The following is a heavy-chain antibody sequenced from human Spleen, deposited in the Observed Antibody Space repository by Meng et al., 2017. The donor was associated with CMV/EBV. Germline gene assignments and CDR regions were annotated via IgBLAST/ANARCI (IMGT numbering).Heavy chain of an antibody. Sequence: GESLKISCAASGFAFDDYGMYWVRQAPGKGLEWVSGISWNGGNTGYADAVKGRFAISRDDSKNTLYLQMNNLRTEDTAVYFCARERTVTTNYYYFGMDVWGQGTTVTVSS. CDR3: ARERTVTTNYYYFGMDV. V-gene: IGHV3-20*04. J-gene: IGHJ6*02. D-gene: IGHD4-11*01. CDR2: ISWNGGNT. CDR1: GFAFDDYG.